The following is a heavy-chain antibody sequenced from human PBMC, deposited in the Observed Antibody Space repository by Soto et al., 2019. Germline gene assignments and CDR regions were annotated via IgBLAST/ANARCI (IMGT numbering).Heavy chain of an antibody. Sequence: QLQLQESGPGLVKPSETLSLTCTVSGGSVTSSGDYWGWIRQPPGKGLEWIGSIYYSGRTYYNASLKSRVTIYVDASKNQFSLKLSSVTAADAAVYYCARLPRTTTAGTRTDYWGQGTLVTVSS. V-gene: IGHV4-39*01. CDR2: IYYSGRT. D-gene: IGHD6-19*01. CDR3: ARLPRTTTAGTRTDY. CDR1: GGSVTSSGDY. J-gene: IGHJ4*02.